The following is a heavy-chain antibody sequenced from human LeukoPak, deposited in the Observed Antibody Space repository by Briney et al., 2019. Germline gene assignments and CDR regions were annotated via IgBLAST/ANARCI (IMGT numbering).Heavy chain of an antibody. Sequence: DSLKVSCKASGYTFTRYYMHWVRQAPGQGLEWMGIINPRGGSTSYAQKFQGRVTMTRDTSTSTVYVELSSLRSEDTAVYYCARDFWVTTVSTPDYWGQGTLVPVSS. V-gene: IGHV1-46*01. CDR3: ARDFWVTTVSTPDY. CDR1: GYTFTRYY. CDR2: INPRGGST. J-gene: IGHJ4*02. D-gene: IGHD4-11*01.